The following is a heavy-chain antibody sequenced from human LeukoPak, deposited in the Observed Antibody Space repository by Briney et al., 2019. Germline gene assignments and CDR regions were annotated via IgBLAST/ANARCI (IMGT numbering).Heavy chain of an antibody. CDR3: AAQLVDTDAFDF. CDR2: RKQGGSEN. J-gene: IGHJ3*01. V-gene: IGHV3-7*01. Sequence: PGGSLRLSCAASGFTFSSYRMSWGRQAPGKGLEWVANRKQGGSENYYVDSVKGRFTISRDNAKNSLYLQMTSLRAEDTAVYYCAAQLVDTDAFDFWGQGTMVTVSS. D-gene: IGHD1-26*01. CDR1: GFTFSSYR.